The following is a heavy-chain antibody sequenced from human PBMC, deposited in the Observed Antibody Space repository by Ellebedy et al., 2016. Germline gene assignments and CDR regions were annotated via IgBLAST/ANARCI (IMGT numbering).Heavy chain of an antibody. J-gene: IGHJ4*02. Sequence: GESLKISXRASGFTFSSYVMSWVRQAPGKGLKWVSGLSRSGDTTYYAYSVKGRFTISRDNPKNTLYLQMNSLRVEDTAVYDCAEDRDDDGDFVFDSWGQGILVTVSA. CDR3: AEDRDDDGDFVFDS. CDR2: LSRSGDTT. CDR1: GFTFSSYV. V-gene: IGHV3-23*01. D-gene: IGHD4-17*01.